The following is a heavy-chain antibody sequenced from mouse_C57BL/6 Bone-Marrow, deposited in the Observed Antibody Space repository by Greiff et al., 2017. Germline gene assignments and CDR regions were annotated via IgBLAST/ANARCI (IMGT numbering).Heavy chain of an antibody. V-gene: IGHV1-4*01. CDR2: INPSSGYT. CDR3: ASSIAY. Sequence: QVQLQQSGAELARPGASVKMSCKASGYTFTSYTMHWVKQRPGQGLEWIGYINPSSGYTKYNQKLQDKATLTADKSSSTADMQLSSLTSEDSAVYYCASSIAYWGQGTLVTGSA. CDR1: GYTFTSYT. J-gene: IGHJ3*01.